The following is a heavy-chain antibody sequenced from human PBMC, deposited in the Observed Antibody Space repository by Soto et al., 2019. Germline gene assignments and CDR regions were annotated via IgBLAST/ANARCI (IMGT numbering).Heavy chain of an antibody. Sequence: ASVKVSCKASGGTFSSYAISWVRQAPGQGLEWMGGIIPIFGTANYAQKFQGRVTITADKSTSTAYMELSSLRSEDTAVYYCARSPYHRYCSSTSCPNWFDPWGQGTLVTVSS. V-gene: IGHV1-69*06. J-gene: IGHJ5*02. D-gene: IGHD2-2*01. CDR1: GGTFSSYA. CDR3: ARSPYHRYCSSTSCPNWFDP. CDR2: IIPIFGTA.